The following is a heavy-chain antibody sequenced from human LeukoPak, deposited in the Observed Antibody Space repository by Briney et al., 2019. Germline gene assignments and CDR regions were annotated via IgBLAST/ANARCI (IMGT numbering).Heavy chain of an antibody. CDR1: GFTFSRYW. Sequence: PGGSLRLSCAASGFTFSRYWMHWVRQTPGKGLVWVSRINSDGSSTRYADSVKGRFTISRDNAKNTLDLQMSSLRAEDTAVYYCARVDCSGGSYYFDYWGQGTLVTVSS. CDR3: ARVDCSGGSYYFDY. J-gene: IGHJ4*02. CDR2: INSDGSST. D-gene: IGHD2-15*01. V-gene: IGHV3-74*01.